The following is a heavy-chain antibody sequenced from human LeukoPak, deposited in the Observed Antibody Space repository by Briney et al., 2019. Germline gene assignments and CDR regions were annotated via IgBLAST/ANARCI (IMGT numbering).Heavy chain of an antibody. CDR2: INIDGATT. CDR3: VRGAVGTGVWFDP. D-gene: IGHD1-26*01. J-gene: IGHJ5*02. CDR1: GLTFRGYR. Sequence: GGSLRLSCAASGLTFRGYRMHWVRHAPGKGLEWVSRINIDGATTNYADSVKGLFTISRDNAKNTRHLQMNSLRADDTAVYYCVRGAVGTGVWFDPGGQGTLVTVSS. V-gene: IGHV3-74*01.